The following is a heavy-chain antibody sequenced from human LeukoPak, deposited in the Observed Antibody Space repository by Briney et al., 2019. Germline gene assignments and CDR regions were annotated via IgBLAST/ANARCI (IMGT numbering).Heavy chain of an antibody. V-gene: IGHV1-69*04. J-gene: IGHJ4*02. D-gene: IGHD2-15*01. CDR3: ASTYCSGGSCYGRLVDY. CDR2: IIPIFGIA. CDR1: GGTFSSYA. Sequence: ASVKVSCKASGGTFSSYAISWVRQAPGQGLEWMGRIIPIFGIANYAQKFQGRVTITADKSTSTAYMELSSLRSEDTAGYYCASTYCSGGSCYGRLVDYWGQGTLVTVSS.